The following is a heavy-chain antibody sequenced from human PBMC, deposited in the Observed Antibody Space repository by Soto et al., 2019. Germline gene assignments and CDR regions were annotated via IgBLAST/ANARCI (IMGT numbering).Heavy chain of an antibody. D-gene: IGHD2-2*01. CDR3: ARGLPIIVVVPPARGWFDP. CDR1: DGSFSGYY. CDR2: INHSGST. Sequence: SETLSLTCAVYDGSFSGYYCNLSRHAPVKGREWIGEINHSGSTNYNPSLKSRVTLSVDTSKNQFSLKLSSVTAADTAVYYCARGLPIIVVVPPARGWFDPWGQGTLVTVSS. J-gene: IGHJ5*02. V-gene: IGHV4-34*01.